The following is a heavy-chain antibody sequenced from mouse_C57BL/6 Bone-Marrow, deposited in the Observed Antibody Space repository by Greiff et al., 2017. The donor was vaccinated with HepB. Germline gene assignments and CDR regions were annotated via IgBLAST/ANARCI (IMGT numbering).Heavy chain of an antibody. D-gene: IGHD2-4*01. Sequence: VQLQQSGAELARPGASVKLSCKASGYTFTSYGISWVKQRTGQGLEWIGEIYPRSGNTYYNEKFKGKATLTADKSSSTAYMELRSLSSEDSAVYFCARARWMCSDYNNYVMDNWGQGTPVTVSS. V-gene: IGHV1-81*01. J-gene: IGHJ4*01. CDR1: GYTFTSYG. CDR2: IYPRSGNT. CDR3: ARARWMCSDYNNYVMDN.